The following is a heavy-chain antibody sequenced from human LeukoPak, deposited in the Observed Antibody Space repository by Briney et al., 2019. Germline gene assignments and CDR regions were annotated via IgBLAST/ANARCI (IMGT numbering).Heavy chain of an antibody. CDR1: GFTFSSYE. V-gene: IGHV3-48*03. D-gene: IGHD6-13*01. J-gene: IGHJ4*02. CDR3: ATTSIAAAVPGCFDY. CDR2: ISSSGKTI. Sequence: PGGSLRLSCEASGFTFSSYEMNWVRQAPGKGLEWVSYISSSGKTIYYADSTKGRFTVLRDNAKNSLYLQMNSLRAEDTAVYYCATTSIAAAVPGCFDYWGQGTLVTVFS.